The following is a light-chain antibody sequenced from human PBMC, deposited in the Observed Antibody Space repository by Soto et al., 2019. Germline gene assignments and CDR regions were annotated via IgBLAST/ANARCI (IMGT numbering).Light chain of an antibody. V-gene: IGLV2-8*01. Sequence: QSALTQPPSASGSPGQSVTISCTGTSSDVGGYNYVSWYQQHPGRAPRLMIYEVTKRPSGVPDRFSGSKSGNTASLTVSGLQAEHEADYYCSSYADSTLLFGGGTKVTVL. CDR3: SSYADSTLL. CDR2: EVT. J-gene: IGLJ2*01. CDR1: SSDVGGYNY.